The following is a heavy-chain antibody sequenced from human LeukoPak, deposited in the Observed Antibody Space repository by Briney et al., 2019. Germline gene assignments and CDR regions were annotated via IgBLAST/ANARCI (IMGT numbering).Heavy chain of an antibody. J-gene: IGHJ5*02. Sequence: PGGSLRLSCAASGFTFSGYWMHWARQSPGKGLVWVSCINGDGSDTRYADSVKDRFTISRDNAKNTLYLQMNSLRVEDTAVYYCARDPRNKGFAPWGQGTLVTVSS. D-gene: IGHD1/OR15-1a*01. CDR1: GFTFSGYW. CDR3: ARDPRNKGFAP. CDR2: INGDGSDT. V-gene: IGHV3-74*01.